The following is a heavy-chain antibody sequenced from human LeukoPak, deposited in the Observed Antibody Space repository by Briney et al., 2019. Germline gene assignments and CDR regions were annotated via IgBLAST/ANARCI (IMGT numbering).Heavy chain of an antibody. V-gene: IGHV3-30*02. CDR1: GFTFSSYG. D-gene: IGHD3-3*01. J-gene: IGHJ4*02. CDR2: IRYDGSNK. Sequence: GGSLRLSCAASGFTFSSYGMHWVRQAPGKGLEWVAFIRYDGSNKYYADSVKGRFTISRDNSKNTLYLQMNSLRAEDTAVYYCAKVYDFWSGYYDHLDYWGQGTLVTVSS. CDR3: AKVYDFWSGYYDHLDY.